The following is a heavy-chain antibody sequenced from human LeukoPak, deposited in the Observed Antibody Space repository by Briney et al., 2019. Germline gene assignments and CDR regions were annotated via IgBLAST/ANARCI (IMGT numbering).Heavy chain of an antibody. V-gene: IGHV3-23*01. CDR2: IRSNGRDT. Sequence: GGSLRLSCAASGFTFREYSMSWVRQAPGKGLEWVSNIRSNGRDTFYTDSVKGRFTISRDNSKKTLYLAMNSLRADDTAVYYCAKGGYTTYFDPWGQGALVTVSS. D-gene: IGHD2-15*01. CDR3: AKGGYTTYFDP. J-gene: IGHJ5*02. CDR1: GFTFREYS.